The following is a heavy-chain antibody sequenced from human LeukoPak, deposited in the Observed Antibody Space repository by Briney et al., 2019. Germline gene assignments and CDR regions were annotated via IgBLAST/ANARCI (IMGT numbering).Heavy chain of an antibody. Sequence: SETLSLTCTVSGGSISTYYWSWIRQPPGKGLEWIGNIYYTGSTIYNPSLESRVTMSVDTSENQLFLNLTSVTAADTAVYYCARGGVVPAAIPYWGQGTLVTVSS. J-gene: IGHJ4*02. V-gene: IGHV4-59*01. D-gene: IGHD2-2*02. CDR2: IYYTGST. CDR1: GGSISTYY. CDR3: ARGGVVPAAIPY.